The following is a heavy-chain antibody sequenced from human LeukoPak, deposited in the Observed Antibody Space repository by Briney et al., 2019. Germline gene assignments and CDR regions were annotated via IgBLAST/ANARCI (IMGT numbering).Heavy chain of an antibody. V-gene: IGHV4-59*01. CDR1: GGSISSYY. CDR3: ARTQDYGSGSYYNDPYYYYMDV. CDR2: IYYSGST. J-gene: IGHJ6*03. Sequence: SETLSLTCTVSGGSISSYYWSWIRQPPGKGLEWIGYIYYSGSTNYNPSLKSRVTISVDTSKNQFSLKLSSVTAADTAVYYCARTQDYGSGSYYNDPYYYYMDVWGKGTTVTVSS. D-gene: IGHD3-10*01.